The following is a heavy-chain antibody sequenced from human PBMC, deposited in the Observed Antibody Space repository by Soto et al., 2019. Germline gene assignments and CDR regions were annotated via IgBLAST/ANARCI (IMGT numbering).Heavy chain of an antibody. CDR3: VRQGFGALPGLVDV. CDR2: VHDSWGS. J-gene: IGHJ6*02. Sequence: QVPLQESGPGLVKPSETLSLSCTVSGGSISSYYWSWIRQPPGKGLEWIGYVHDSWGSHYNPSLKSRVAISLDTSRSQFSLKLTSVSATEKAVYYCVRQGFGALPGLVDVWGQGTTVTVSS. D-gene: IGHD3-10*01. V-gene: IGHV4-59*08. CDR1: GGSISSYY.